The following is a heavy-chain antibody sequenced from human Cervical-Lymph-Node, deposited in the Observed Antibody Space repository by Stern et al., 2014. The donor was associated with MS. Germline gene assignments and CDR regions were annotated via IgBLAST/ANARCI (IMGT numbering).Heavy chain of an antibody. J-gene: IGHJ4*02. CDR3: ARQTTAWASDV. CDR1: GYKFSIYW. D-gene: IGHD1-14*01. CDR2: IYPGDSEP. V-gene: IGHV5-51*01. Sequence: DVQLVQSGAELIRPGESLKISCKGSGYKFSIYWIAWVRQMPGKGLEWMGIIYPGDSEPRYSLSFQAQVTMSADKSTSTAYLQWSSLNASDTAMYFCARQTTAWASDVWGQGTLVTVSS.